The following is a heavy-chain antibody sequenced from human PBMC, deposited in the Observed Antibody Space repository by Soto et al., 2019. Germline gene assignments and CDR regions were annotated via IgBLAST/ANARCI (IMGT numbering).Heavy chain of an antibody. Sequence: SETLSLTCSVSGVSIGSLYWSWIRQAPGKGPELVGYIYHTVNTKYNPALKSRVTISMDTSKNQLSLQLSSVTAADTAVYYCARLQYAVVTALDIWGQGTMVTVSS. CDR2: IYHTVNT. V-gene: IGHV4-59*11. CDR1: GVSIGSLY. J-gene: IGHJ3*02. D-gene: IGHD2-15*01. CDR3: ARLQYAVVTALDI.